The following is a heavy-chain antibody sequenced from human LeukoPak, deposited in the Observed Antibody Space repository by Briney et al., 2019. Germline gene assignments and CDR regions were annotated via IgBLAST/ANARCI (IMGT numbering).Heavy chain of an antibody. Sequence: ASVKVSCKASGYTFTSYGISWVRQAPGQGLEWMGIINPTDYTTIYAQNFQGRVTMTRDTSTSTVYMELSSLRSEDTAVYYCARGPPYVSGSPFFYWGQGTLVTVSS. V-gene: IGHV1-46*01. CDR2: INPTDYTT. CDR1: GYTFTSYG. CDR3: ARGPPYVSGSPFFY. J-gene: IGHJ4*02. D-gene: IGHD3-10*01.